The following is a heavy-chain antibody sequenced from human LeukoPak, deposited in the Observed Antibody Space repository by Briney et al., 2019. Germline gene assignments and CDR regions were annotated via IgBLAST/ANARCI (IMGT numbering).Heavy chain of an antibody. D-gene: IGHD4-17*01. V-gene: IGHV4-4*07. CDR2: IYTSGST. Sequence: SETLSLTCTVSGGSISSYYWSWIRQPAGKGLEWIGRIYTSGSTNYNPSLKSRVTMSVDTSKNQFSLRLSSVTAADTAVYYCARDEGPVTTADDAFDIWGQGTMVTVSS. J-gene: IGHJ3*02. CDR3: ARDEGPVTTADDAFDI. CDR1: GGSISSYY.